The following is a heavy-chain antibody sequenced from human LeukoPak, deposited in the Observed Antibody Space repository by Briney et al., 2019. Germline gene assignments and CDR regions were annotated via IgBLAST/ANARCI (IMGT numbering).Heavy chain of an antibody. V-gene: IGHV4-4*07. CDR1: GGSISSYY. J-gene: IGHJ4*02. D-gene: IGHD3-10*01. CDR2: IYSSGST. Sequence: SETLSLTCTVSGGSISSYYWSWIRQPAGKGLEWIGHIYSSGSTNYNPSLKSRVTMSVDTSKNQFSLKLTSVTAADTAVYYCARDMIDSGNYYPISDYWGQGTLVTVSS. CDR3: ARDMIDSGNYYPISDY.